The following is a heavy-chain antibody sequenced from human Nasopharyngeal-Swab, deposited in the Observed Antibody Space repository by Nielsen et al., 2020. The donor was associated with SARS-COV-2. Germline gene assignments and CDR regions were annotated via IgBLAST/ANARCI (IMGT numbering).Heavy chain of an antibody. J-gene: IGHJ6*03. CDR1: GFSLTTSGVG. CDR3: AHITRGLERDTIFGVPLASLSYYYMDV. CDR2: IYWDDDK. D-gene: IGHD3-3*01. V-gene: IGHV2-5*02. Sequence: SGPTLVKPTQTLTLTCSFSGFSLTTSGVGVAWIRQPPGKALEWLALIYWDDDKRYNPSLKTRPPITKDTSKDQVVLTLTNMGPVDSATYYCAHITRGLERDTIFGVPLASLSYYYMDVWGKGTTVTVS.